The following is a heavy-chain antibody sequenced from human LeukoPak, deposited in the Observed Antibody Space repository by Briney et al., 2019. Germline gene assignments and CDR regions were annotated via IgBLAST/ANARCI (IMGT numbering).Heavy chain of an antibody. CDR1: GFTFSSYS. CDR3: ARAWSRYCSSTSCYAGDY. D-gene: IGHD2-2*01. CDR2: ISSSSSYI. J-gene: IGHJ4*02. V-gene: IGHV3-21*04. Sequence: GGSLRLSCAASGFTFSSYSMDWVRQAPGKGLEWVSSISSSSSYIYYADSVKGRFTISRDNAKNSLYLQMNSLRAEDTAVYYCARAWSRYCSSTSCYAGDYWGQGTLVTVSS.